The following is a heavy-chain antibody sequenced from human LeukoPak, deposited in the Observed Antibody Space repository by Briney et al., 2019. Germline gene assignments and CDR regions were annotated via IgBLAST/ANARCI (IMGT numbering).Heavy chain of an antibody. D-gene: IGHD3-22*01. CDR1: GFTFSSYS. Sequence: GGSLRLSCAASGFTFSSYSMNWVRQAPGKGLEWVSSISSSSSYIYYADSVKGRFTISRDNAENSLYLQMNSLRAEDTAVYYCARAGGYDSSGYDEFDYWGQGTLVTVSS. V-gene: IGHV3-21*01. J-gene: IGHJ4*02. CDR3: ARAGGYDSSGYDEFDY. CDR2: ISSSSSYI.